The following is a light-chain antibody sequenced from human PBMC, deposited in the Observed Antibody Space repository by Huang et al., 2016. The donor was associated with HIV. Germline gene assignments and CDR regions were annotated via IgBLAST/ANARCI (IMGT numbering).Light chain of an antibody. CDR3: QQDYYFPPT. CDR2: GTS. CDR1: QTVSSTS. J-gene: IGKJ4*01. V-gene: IGKV3D-7*01. Sequence: ETVMTQSPATLSLSPGERATPSCRASQTVSSTSLSWYQQKPGQAPRLLIHGTSTRDTDIPARFSGSGSGTDFTLTISSLQPEDFAVYYCQQDYYFPPTFGGGTRVEIK.